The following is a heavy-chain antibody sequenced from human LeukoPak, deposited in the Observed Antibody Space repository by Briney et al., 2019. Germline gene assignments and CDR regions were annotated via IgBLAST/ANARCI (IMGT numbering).Heavy chain of an antibody. CDR1: GYTFTSYY. J-gene: IGHJ6*03. Sequence: GASVKVSCKASGYTFTSYYVHWVRQAPGQGLEWMGGFDPEDGETIYAQKFQGRVTMTEDTSTDTAYMELSSLRSEDTAVYYCATRSQYCSSTSCYKDYYYMDVWGKGTTVTVSS. D-gene: IGHD2-2*02. CDR2: FDPEDGET. CDR3: ATRSQYCSSTSCYKDYYYMDV. V-gene: IGHV1-24*01.